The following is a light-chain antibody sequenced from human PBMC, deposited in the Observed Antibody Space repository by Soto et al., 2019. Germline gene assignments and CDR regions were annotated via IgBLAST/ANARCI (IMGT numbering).Light chain of an antibody. Sequence: QAVVTQPPSVSEAPRQRVTISCSGSSSNIGSNAVNWYQQLPGKAPKLLIYYDDLLPSGVSDRFSGSKSGTSASLAISGLQSEDEADYYCAAWDDSLKGHVFGTGTKLTVL. CDR2: YDD. J-gene: IGLJ1*01. CDR1: SSNIGSNA. CDR3: AAWDDSLKGHV. V-gene: IGLV1-36*01.